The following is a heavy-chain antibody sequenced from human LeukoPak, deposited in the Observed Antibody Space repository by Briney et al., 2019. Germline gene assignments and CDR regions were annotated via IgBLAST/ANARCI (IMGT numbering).Heavy chain of an antibody. CDR3: AKCMSAAGVCLNFDS. Sequence: GGSLRLSCEASGFTFLNYAMSWVRQAPGKGLQWVSGISGRDDTTYYTDSPEGSTYYTNSAEGRFTISRDNSKNTVYLQIDSLGVEDTAVYYCAKCMSAAGVCLNFDSWGQGILVTVSS. V-gene: IGHV3-23*01. J-gene: IGHJ4*02. D-gene: IGHD2-21*02. CDR2: ISGRDDTTYYTDSPEGST. CDR1: GFTFLNYA.